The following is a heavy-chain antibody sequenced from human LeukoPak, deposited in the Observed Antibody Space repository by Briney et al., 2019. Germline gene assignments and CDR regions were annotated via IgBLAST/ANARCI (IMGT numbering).Heavy chain of an antibody. V-gene: IGHV3-7*01. Sequence: PGGSLRLSCAASGFTFNSYWMSWVRQAPGKGLEWVANIKQDGSEKYYVDSVKGRFTISRDNAKNSLYLQMNSLRAEDTAVYYCAAMTYYDFWSGSPVWGQGTTVTVSS. CDR1: GFTFNSYW. CDR3: AAMTYYDFWSGSPV. J-gene: IGHJ6*02. CDR2: IKQDGSEK. D-gene: IGHD3-3*01.